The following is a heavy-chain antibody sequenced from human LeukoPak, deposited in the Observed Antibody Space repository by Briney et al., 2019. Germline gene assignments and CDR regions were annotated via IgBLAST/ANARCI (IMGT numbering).Heavy chain of an antibody. D-gene: IGHD2-15*01. V-gene: IGHV4-39*07. CDR3: VRETMVVAATGDWFDP. Sequence: SETLSLTCTVSGGSISSSSYYWGWIRQPPGKGLEWIGSIYYSGSTYYNPSLKSRVTISVDTSKNQFSLKLSSVTAADTAVYYCVRETMVVAATGDWFDPWGQGTLVTVSS. CDR1: GGSISSSSYY. J-gene: IGHJ5*02. CDR2: IYYSGST.